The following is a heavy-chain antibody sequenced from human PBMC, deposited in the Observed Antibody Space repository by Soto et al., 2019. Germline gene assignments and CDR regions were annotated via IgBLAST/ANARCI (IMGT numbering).Heavy chain of an antibody. D-gene: IGHD6-19*01. Sequence: QVQLVQSGAEVKKPGSSMKVSCKASGGSFSDFAFSWVRQAPGQGPEWMGGIMPIFGRPDYAQQFRDRVTITADELTSKVFVEVRSLTSEDTAVYYCATWLRMAGIGNYYYGMDVWGQGTTVTVSS. J-gene: IGHJ6*02. CDR1: GGSFSDFA. CDR3: ATWLRMAGIGNYYYGMDV. V-gene: IGHV1-69*12. CDR2: IMPIFGRP.